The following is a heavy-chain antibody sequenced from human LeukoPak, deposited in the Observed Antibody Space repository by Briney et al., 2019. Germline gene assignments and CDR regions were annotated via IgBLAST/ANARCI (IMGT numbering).Heavy chain of an antibody. J-gene: IGHJ4*02. CDR1: GGSISSYY. CDR2: IYTSGTI. V-gene: IGHV4-4*07. CDR3: ARELLGYCSGGSCSTYDY. D-gene: IGHD2-15*01. Sequence: SETLSLTCTVSGGSISSYYWSWIRQPAGTALEWIGRIYTSGTITYNPSLKSRVTMSVDTSKNQFSLKLSSVTAADTAVYYCARELLGYCSGGSCSTYDYWGQGTLVTVSS.